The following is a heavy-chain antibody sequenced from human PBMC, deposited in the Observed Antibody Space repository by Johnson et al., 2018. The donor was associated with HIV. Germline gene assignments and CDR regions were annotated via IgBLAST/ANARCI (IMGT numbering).Heavy chain of an antibody. CDR2: ISYDGSNK. D-gene: IGHD6-19*01. V-gene: IGHV3-30-3*01. J-gene: IGHJ3*02. CDR3: ARGLVGWASTVASYAFDI. CDR1: GFTFSSYA. Sequence: QVQLVESRGVLVQPGGSLRLSCAASGFTFSSYAMHWVRQAPGKGLEWVAVISYDGSNKYYADSVKGRFTIARDNSKNTLYLQMNSLRAEDTAVYYCARGLVGWASTVASYAFDIWGQGTMVTVSS.